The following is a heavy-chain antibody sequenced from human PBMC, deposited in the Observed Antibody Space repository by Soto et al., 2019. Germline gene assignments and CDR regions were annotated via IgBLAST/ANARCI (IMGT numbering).Heavy chain of an antibody. J-gene: IGHJ3*02. D-gene: IGHD1-26*01. CDR1: GGTFSSYA. V-gene: IGHV1-69*13. CDR2: IIPIFGTA. CDR3: ASLIVGATSDAFDI. Sequence: GASVKVSCKASGGTFSSYAISWVRQAPGQGLEWMGGIIPIFGTANYAQKFQGRVTITADESTSTAYMGLSSLRSEDTAVYYCASLIVGATSDAFDIWGQGTMVTVSS.